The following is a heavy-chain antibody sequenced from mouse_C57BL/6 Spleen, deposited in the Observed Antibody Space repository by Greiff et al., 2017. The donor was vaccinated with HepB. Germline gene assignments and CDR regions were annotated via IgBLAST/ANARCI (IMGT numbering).Heavy chain of an antibody. J-gene: IGHJ2*01. CDR3: ARKACYYGSSCYFDD. V-gene: IGHV1-47*01. Sequence: QVQLQQSGAELVKPGASVKMSCKASGYTFTTYPIEWMKQNHGKSLEWIGNFHPYNDDTKYNEKFKGKATLTVDKYSSTVYLELSRLTSDDSAVYYCARKACYYGSSCYFDDWGQGTTLTVSS. D-gene: IGHD1-1*01. CDR2: FHPYNDDT. CDR1: GYTFTTYP.